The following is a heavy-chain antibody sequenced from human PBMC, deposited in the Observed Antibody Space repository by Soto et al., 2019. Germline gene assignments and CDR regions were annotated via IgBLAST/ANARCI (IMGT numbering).Heavy chain of an antibody. CDR2: IKVDGSEK. D-gene: IGHD3-3*01. CDR3: ASQFDFWSGHFGMDV. CDR1: GFTFRTYW. V-gene: IGHV3-7*01. J-gene: IGHJ6*02. Sequence: EVQLVESGGGLVQPGGSLRLSCVDSGFTFRTYWMSWVRQAPGQGLEWVTNIKVDGSEKYYVDAVKGRFTISRDNAKTSLFLQMDSLRAEDTAVYFGASQFDFWSGHFGMDVWGQGTTVTVSS.